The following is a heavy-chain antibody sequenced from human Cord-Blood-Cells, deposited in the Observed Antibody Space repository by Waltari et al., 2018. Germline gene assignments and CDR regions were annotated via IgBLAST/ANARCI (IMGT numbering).Heavy chain of an antibody. V-gene: IGHV4-34*01. CDR2: TNHRGST. CDR3: ARGYCSSTSCYTRRGNYFDY. CDR1: GGSFRGYY. Sequence: QVQLQQWGAGLLKPSEPLSLTCAVYGGSFRGYYLSWNRQAPGKGVEWIGETNHRGSTNYNPSLKGRVTISVDTSKNQFSLKLSSVTAANTAVYYCARGYCSSTSCYTRRGNYFDYWGQGTLVTVSS. J-gene: IGHJ4*02. D-gene: IGHD2-2*02.